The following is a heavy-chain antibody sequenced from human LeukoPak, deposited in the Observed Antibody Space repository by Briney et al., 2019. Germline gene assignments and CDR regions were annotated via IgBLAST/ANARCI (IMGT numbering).Heavy chain of an antibody. D-gene: IGHD3-22*01. J-gene: IGHJ6*03. Sequence: SETLSLTCTVSGGSISSYYWSWIRQPPGKGLEWIGYIYYSGSTNYNPSLKSRVTISVDTSKNQFSLKLSPVTAADTAVYYCANWGYDSSPRGYYYYYMDVWGKGTTVTVSS. CDR3: ANWGYDSSPRGYYYYYMDV. V-gene: IGHV4-59*01. CDR2: IYYSGST. CDR1: GGSISSYY.